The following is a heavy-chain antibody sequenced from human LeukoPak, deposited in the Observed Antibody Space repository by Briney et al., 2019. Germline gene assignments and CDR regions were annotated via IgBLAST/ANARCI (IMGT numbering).Heavy chain of an antibody. Sequence: GGCLRLSCAASGVTLSSNYMSDVREAPGKGRECGSVIYIGGSTYYEDSVKGRFTISRHNSKNTLYLQMQSLRAEDTDVYYCARRGVGATSLYAYRYFHHWGQGTLVTVSS. CDR1: GVTLSSNY. CDR2: IYIGGST. V-gene: IGHV3-53*04. D-gene: IGHD1-26*01. CDR3: ARRGVGATSLYAYRYFHH. J-gene: IGHJ1*01.